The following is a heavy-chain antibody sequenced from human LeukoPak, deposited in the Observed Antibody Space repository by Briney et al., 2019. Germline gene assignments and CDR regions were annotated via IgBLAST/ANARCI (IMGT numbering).Heavy chain of an antibody. V-gene: IGHV4-34*01. Sequence: PSETLSLTCAVYGGSFSGFYWSWIRQPPGKGLEWIGEINHSGSTNYNPSLKSRVTISVDTSKNQFSLKLSSVTAADTAVYYCAREGEGFIVPVDYWGQGILVTVSS. CDR3: AREGEGFIVPVDY. CDR2: INHSGST. D-gene: IGHD2-8*02. J-gene: IGHJ4*02. CDR1: GGSFSGFY.